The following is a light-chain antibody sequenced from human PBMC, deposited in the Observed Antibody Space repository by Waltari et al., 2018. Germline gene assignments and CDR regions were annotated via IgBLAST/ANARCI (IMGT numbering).Light chain of an antibody. CDR3: ATWDDDLKGL. CDR1: SSNIAING. V-gene: IGLV1-44*01. Sequence: QSVLTQPASASGTPGQRVTIPCSGSSSNIAINGVNWYQQIPGTAPKLLIYNHDQRPSGIPGRFSGSKSGTSASLAISGLQSEDEADYYCATWDDDLKGLFGGGTKLTVL. J-gene: IGLJ3*02. CDR2: NHD.